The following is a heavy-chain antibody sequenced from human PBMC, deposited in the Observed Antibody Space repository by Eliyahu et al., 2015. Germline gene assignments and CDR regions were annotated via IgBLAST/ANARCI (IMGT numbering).Heavy chain of an antibody. J-gene: IGHJ4*02. CDR2: ISSNGGST. D-gene: IGHD2-2*01. Sequence: EVQLVESGGDLVQPGGSLXLSCXAXGXXFSSYAMHWVRQAPGKGLEXVSAISSNGGSTYYANSVKGRFTISRDNSKNTLYLQMGSLRAEDMAVYYCARGHLVIPAHNFDYWGQGTLVTVSS. V-gene: IGHV3-64*01. CDR1: GXXFSSYA. CDR3: ARGHLVIPAHNFDY.